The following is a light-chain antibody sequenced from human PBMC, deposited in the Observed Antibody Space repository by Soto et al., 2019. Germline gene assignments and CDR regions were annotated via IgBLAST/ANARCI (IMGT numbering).Light chain of an antibody. J-gene: IGKJ5*01. CDR3: LEHNSYPIT. CDR2: GAS. V-gene: IGKV1-17*01. Sequence: DIQMTQSPSSLSASVGDRVIITCRASQGIRNDLAWYQQKPGKAPKRLIYGASTLQSGVPSRFSGSGSGTEFTLTISSLQPEDFATYYCLEHNSYPITFGQGTRLEIK. CDR1: QGIRND.